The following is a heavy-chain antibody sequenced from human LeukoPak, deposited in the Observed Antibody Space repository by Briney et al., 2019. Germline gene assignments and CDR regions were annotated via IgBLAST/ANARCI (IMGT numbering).Heavy chain of an antibody. CDR3: ARDDYGDYYYYYYMDV. CDR1: GFTFSSYS. V-gene: IGHV3-21*01. CDR2: ISSSSSYI. D-gene: IGHD4-17*01. J-gene: IGHJ6*03. Sequence: GGSLRLSCAASGFTFSSYSMNWVRQAPGKGLEWVSSISSSSSYIYYADSVKGRFTISRDNAKNSLYLQMNSLRAEDTAVYYCARDDYGDYYYYYYMDVWGKGTTVTISS.